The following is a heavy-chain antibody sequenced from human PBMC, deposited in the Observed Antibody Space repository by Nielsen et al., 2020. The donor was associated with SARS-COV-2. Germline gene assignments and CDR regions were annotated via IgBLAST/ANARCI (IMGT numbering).Heavy chain of an antibody. D-gene: IGHD1-26*01. CDR2: ISAYNGNT. V-gene: IGHV1-18*01. J-gene: IGHJ4*02. CDR1: GYTFTSYG. CDR3: ARDVGLTHPEQFEY. Sequence: ASVKVSCKASGYTFTSYGISWVRQAPGQGLEWMGWISAYNGNTNYAQKLQGKVTMTTDTFLNTAYMDLRSLRPDDTAVYYCARDVGLTHPEQFEYWGQGTLVTVSS.